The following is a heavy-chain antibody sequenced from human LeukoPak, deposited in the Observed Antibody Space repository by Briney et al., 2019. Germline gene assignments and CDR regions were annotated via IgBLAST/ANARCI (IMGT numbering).Heavy chain of an antibody. V-gene: IGHV3-23*01. CDR1: GFTFSSYA. D-gene: IGHD3-3*01. J-gene: IGHJ4*02. Sequence: GGSLRLSCAASGFTFSSYAMSWVRQAPGKGLEWVSAISGSGGSTYYEDSVKGRFTISRDNSKNTLYLQMNSLRAEDTAVYYCAKRGYYDFPPPVGYYFDDWGQGTLVTVSS. CDR3: AKRGYYDFPPPVGYYFDD. CDR2: ISGSGGST.